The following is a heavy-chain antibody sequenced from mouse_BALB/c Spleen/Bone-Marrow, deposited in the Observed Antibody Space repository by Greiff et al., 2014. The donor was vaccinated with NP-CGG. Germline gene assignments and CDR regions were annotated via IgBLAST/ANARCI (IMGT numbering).Heavy chain of an antibody. CDR3: ARSEYCGSSYDY. Sequence: VQLQQSGPELVKPGASVKMSCKASGYTFTSYVMQWMKQKPGQGLEWIGYINPYNDGTKYNETFKGKATLTSDKSSSTTYMDPSSLTSENSAVYFCARSEYCGSSYDYWGQGTTLTVSS. J-gene: IGHJ2*01. D-gene: IGHD1-1*01. V-gene: IGHV1-14*01. CDR2: INPYNDGT. CDR1: GYTFTSYV.